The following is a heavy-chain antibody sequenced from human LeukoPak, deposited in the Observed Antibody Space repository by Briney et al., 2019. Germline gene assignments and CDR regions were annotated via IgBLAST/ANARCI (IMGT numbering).Heavy chain of an antibody. CDR1: GFTLSSYG. CDR2: IWYDGSNK. V-gene: IGHV3-33*01. Sequence: PGRSLRLSCAASGFTLSSYGMHWVRQAPGKGLEWVAVIWYDGSNKYYADSVKGRFTISRDNSKSTLYLQMNSLRAEDTAVYYCARDHDSSGFYWGQGTLVTVSS. CDR3: ARDHDSSGFY. D-gene: IGHD6-19*01. J-gene: IGHJ4*02.